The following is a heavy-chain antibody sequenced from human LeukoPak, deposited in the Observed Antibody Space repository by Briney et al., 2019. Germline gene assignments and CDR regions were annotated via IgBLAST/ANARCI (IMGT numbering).Heavy chain of an antibody. D-gene: IGHD3-3*01. CDR3: ARLRFLEWFHRGLYYFDY. V-gene: IGHV4-34*01. CDR1: GGSFSGYY. Sequence: SETLSLTCAVYGGSFSGYYWSWIRQPPGKGLEWIGEINHSGSTNYNPSLKSRVTISVDTSKNQFSLKLSSVTAADTAVYYCARLRFLEWFHRGLYYFDYWGQGTLVTVSS. CDR2: INHSGST. J-gene: IGHJ4*02.